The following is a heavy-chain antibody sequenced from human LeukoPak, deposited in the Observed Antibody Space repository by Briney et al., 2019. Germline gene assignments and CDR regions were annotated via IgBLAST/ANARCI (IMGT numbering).Heavy chain of an antibody. Sequence: SVKVSCKASGGTFSSYAISWVRQAPGQGLEWMGRIIPILGIANYAQKFQGRVTITADKSTSTAYMELSSLRSEDTAVYYCARDIGIAAAGTNYWGQGTLVTVSS. D-gene: IGHD6-13*01. CDR2: IIPILGIA. CDR3: ARDIGIAAAGTNY. J-gene: IGHJ4*02. CDR1: GGTFSSYA. V-gene: IGHV1-69*04.